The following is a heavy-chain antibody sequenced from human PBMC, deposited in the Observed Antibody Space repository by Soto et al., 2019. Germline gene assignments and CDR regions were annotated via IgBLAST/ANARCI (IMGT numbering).Heavy chain of an antibody. CDR1: GGSVNSAY. J-gene: IGHJ4*02. D-gene: IGHD6-6*01. V-gene: IGHV4-30-4*08. CDR2: IYHTGRT. Sequence: QVQLQEMGPGLVNPSQTLTITCTVSGGSVNSAYWSWIRQFPGKGLEWMGNIYHTGRTFYNPSVKSRVAISIDTSEPLFSLKVRSVTAADTAIYYCARTDAYNSSFFDSWGQGTVVTVSS. CDR3: ARTDAYNSSFFDS.